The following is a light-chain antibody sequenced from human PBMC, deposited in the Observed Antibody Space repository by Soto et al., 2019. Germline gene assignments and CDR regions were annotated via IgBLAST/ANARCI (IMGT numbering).Light chain of an antibody. CDR1: SSDVGGYNY. CDR2: DVS. CDR3: SSYTSSSTL. V-gene: IGLV2-14*01. Sequence: QSVLTQPASVSGSPGQSITISCTGTSSDVGGYNYVSWYQQHPGKAHKLMIYDVSNRPSGVSNRFSGSKSGNTASLTISGLQAEEEADYYCSSYTSSSTLFGGGTKLTVL. J-gene: IGLJ2*01.